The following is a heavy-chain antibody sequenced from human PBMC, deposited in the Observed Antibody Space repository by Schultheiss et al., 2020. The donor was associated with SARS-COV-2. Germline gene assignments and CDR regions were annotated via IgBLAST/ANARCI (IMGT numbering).Heavy chain of an antibody. CDR3: ARGYDFPFGYWFDP. Sequence: GGSLRLSCAASGFTFSDYYMSWIRQAPGKGLEWVSYISSSGSTIYYADSVKGRFTISRDNAKNSLYVQMNSLRAEDTALYYCARGYDFPFGYWFDPWGQGTLVTVSS. J-gene: IGHJ5*02. V-gene: IGHV3-11*01. CDR2: ISSSGSTI. CDR1: GFTFSDYY. D-gene: IGHD3-3*01.